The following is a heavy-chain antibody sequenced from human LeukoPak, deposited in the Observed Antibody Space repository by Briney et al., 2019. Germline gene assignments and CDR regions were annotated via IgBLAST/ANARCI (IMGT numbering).Heavy chain of an antibody. CDR2: ISDSGGST. V-gene: IGHV3-23*01. CDR1: GFICSDYA. J-gene: IGHJ4*02. Sequence: GGSLRLSCTASGFICSDYAMSWARQAPGKGLEWVSVISDSGGSTYYADSVKGRFTISRDNSKNTLYLHMNSLRAEDTAVYYCAKFGSGNYYNFDYWGQGTLVTVSS. D-gene: IGHD3-10*01. CDR3: AKFGSGNYYNFDY.